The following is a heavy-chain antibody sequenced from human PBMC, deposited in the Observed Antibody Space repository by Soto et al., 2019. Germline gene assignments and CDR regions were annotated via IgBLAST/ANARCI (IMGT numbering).Heavy chain of an antibody. CDR3: VGAPVRGRFDY. D-gene: IGHD3-10*01. J-gene: IGHJ4*02. Sequence: GGSLRLSCAASGFLVTSQYMSWVRQAPGKGLEWLSVVFVGGGTNYADSVKGRFIMSRDTSKNMLYLQMNSLRLEDTAIYYCVGAPVRGRFDYWGQGTLVTVSS. V-gene: IGHV3-66*01. CDR2: VFVGGGT. CDR1: GFLVTSQY.